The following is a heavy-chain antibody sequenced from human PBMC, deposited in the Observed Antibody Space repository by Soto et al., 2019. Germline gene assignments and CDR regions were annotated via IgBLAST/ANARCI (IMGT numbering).Heavy chain of an antibody. CDR2: ISAYNGNT. D-gene: IGHD6-19*01. V-gene: IGHV1-18*01. CDR1: GYSFTNYG. CDR3: ARDRGVAPPVAGNTHYDDDMDV. Sequence: QDQLVQSGVEVKKPGASVKVSCKASGYSFTNYGITWVRQAPGPGFGWMGWISAYNGNTNYAQKFQGRVTMTTDASTSTAYVELRSLRSDDTAVYYCARDRGVAPPVAGNTHYDDDMDVWGKGTTVTVSS. J-gene: IGHJ6*03.